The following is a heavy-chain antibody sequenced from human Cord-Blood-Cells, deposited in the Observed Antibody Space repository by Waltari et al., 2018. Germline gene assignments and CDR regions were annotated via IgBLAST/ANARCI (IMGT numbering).Heavy chain of an antibody. CDR3: ARYGFWSGYYFDY. Sequence: QVQLQESGPGLVKPSETLSLTCTVSGGSISSYSWSWIRQPPGKGLGWIGYTYYRGSTNYNPSLKSRVTISVDTSKNQFSLKLSSVTAADTAVYYCARYGFWSGYYFDYWGQGTLVTVSS. V-gene: IGHV4-59*01. CDR2: TYYRGST. CDR1: GGSISSYS. D-gene: IGHD3-3*01. J-gene: IGHJ4*02.